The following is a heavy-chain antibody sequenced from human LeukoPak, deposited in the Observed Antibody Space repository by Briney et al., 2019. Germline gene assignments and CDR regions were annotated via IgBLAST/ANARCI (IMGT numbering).Heavy chain of an antibody. CDR1: GGSISSSSYY. Sequence: SETLSLTCTVSGGSISSSSYYWGWIRQPPGKGLEWIGSFFYRGSTYYNPSLKSRVTISVDTSKNQFSLKLTSVTAADTAVYYCARSVTMPADYWGQGTLVTISS. J-gene: IGHJ4*02. V-gene: IGHV4-39*07. CDR3: ARSVTMPADY. D-gene: IGHD3-10*01. CDR2: FFYRGST.